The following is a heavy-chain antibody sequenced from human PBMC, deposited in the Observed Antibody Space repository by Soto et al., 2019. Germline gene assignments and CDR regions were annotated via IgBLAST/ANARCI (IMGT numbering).Heavy chain of an antibody. Sequence: EVPLVESGGGLVQPGRSLRLSCAASGFTFDDYAMHWVRQAPGKGLEWVSGISWNSGYTGYADSVKGRFTISRDNAKNSLYLQMNSLGAEDTALYYCAKDVYYYDSSGPIILDYWGQGTLVTVSS. CDR3: AKDVYYYDSSGPIILDY. CDR1: GFTFDDYA. D-gene: IGHD3-22*01. V-gene: IGHV3-9*01. J-gene: IGHJ4*02. CDR2: ISWNSGYT.